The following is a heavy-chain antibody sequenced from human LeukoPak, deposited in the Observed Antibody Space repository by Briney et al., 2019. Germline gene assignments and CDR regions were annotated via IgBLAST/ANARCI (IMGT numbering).Heavy chain of an antibody. J-gene: IGHJ6*03. D-gene: IGHD4-17*01. V-gene: IGHV3-15*01. CDR1: GFTFSNAW. CDR3: TTLTYGDYEALYYYYMDV. Sequence: GGSLRLSCAASGFTFSNAWMSWVRQAPGKGLEWVGRIKSKTDGGTTDYAAPVKGRFTISRDDSKNTLYLQMNSLKTEDTAVYYCTTLTYGDYEALYYYYMDVWGKGTTVTISS. CDR2: IKSKTDGGTT.